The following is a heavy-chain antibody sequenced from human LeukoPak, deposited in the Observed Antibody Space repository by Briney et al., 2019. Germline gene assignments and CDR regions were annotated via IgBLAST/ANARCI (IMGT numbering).Heavy chain of an antibody. CDR1: GFSFSSYS. CDR3: SRELGGGWLVVPAAIFDY. J-gene: IGHJ4*02. CDR2: ISSSSSST. V-gene: IGHV3-21*01. Sequence: PGGALRLSSAASGFSFSSYSMMWGRQAPGKGLEWVSSISSSSSSTYYADSAKGRFTISRDNAKNSVYLQMNSLRADDTAVYYCSRELGGGWLVVPAAIFDYWGQGTLVTVSS. D-gene: IGHD2-2*01.